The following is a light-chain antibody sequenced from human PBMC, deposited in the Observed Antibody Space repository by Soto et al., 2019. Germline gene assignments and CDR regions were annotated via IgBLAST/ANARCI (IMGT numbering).Light chain of an antibody. V-gene: IGKV1-9*01. J-gene: IGKJ4*01. Sequence: DIQLTQSPSFLSASVGDRVTITCRASQGISSYLAWYQQKPGKAPKLLIYAASTLRSGVPSRFSVSGSGTEFTLTISSLQPEDFATYYCQQLNSYPRLTFGGGTKVEMK. CDR1: QGISSY. CDR2: AAS. CDR3: QQLNSYPRLT.